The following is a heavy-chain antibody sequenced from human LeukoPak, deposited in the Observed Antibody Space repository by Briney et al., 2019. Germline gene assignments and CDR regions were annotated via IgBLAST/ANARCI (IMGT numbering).Heavy chain of an antibody. J-gene: IGHJ3*02. CDR3: ARVVGYYDFWSGYRLRHDAFDI. Sequence: SETLSLTCTASGSPISRYNRSWIQQPPGKGQEWIGYIHYSGSTNYNPTLKSRVTITEDTSKNQSSLKLSSVTAADTAVYYCARVVGYYDFWSGYRLRHDAFDIWGQGTMVTVSS. V-gene: IGHV4-59*01. CDR2: IHYSGST. D-gene: IGHD3-3*01. CDR1: GSPISRYN.